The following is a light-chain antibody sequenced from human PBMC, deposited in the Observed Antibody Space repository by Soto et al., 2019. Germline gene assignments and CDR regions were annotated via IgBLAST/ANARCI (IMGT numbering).Light chain of an antibody. Sequence: QPGLTQPPSASWSPGQTVTIACTVSSSDVDYNYVSWYQQHPGKAPKLIIYEVSKRPPWVPDRFSGSKYGNTASLTVSGLQTEDEADYYCSSYAGSKNYVFGTGTKVTVL. CDR3: SSYAGSKNYV. J-gene: IGLJ1*01. CDR1: SSDVDYNY. CDR2: EVS. V-gene: IGLV2-8*01.